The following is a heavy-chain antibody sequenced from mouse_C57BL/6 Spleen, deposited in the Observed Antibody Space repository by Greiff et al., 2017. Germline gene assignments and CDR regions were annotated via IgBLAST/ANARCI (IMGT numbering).Heavy chain of an antibody. J-gene: IGHJ4*01. V-gene: IGHV1-81*01. Sequence: VQRVESGAELARPGASVKLSCKASGYTFTSYGISWVKQRTGQGLEWIGEIYPRSGNTYYNEKFKGKATLTADKSSSTAYMELRSLTSEDSAVYFCARSYDSYAMDYWGQGTSVTVSS. CDR3: ARSYDSYAMDY. CDR2: IYPRSGNT. D-gene: IGHD6-5*01. CDR1: GYTFTSYG.